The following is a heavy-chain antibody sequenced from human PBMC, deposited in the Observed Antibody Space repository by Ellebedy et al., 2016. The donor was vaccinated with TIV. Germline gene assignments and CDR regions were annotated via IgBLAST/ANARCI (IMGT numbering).Heavy chain of an antibody. J-gene: IGHJ4*02. CDR3: VKDRRGLATRPGGFDY. CDR2: IRGGGGYT. Sequence: PGGSLRLSCAASGFTFSTYAMNWVRQAPGKGLEWVSGIRGGGGYTHYADSVKGRFTISRDTSKRTLYLQMNTLRVEDTAVYYCVKDRRGLATRPGGFDYWGQGILVTVAS. CDR1: GFTFSTYA. V-gene: IGHV3-23*01. D-gene: IGHD4-23*01.